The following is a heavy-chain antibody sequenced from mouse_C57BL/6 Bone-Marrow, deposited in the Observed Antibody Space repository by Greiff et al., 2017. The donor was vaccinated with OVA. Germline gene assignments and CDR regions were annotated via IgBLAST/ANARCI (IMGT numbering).Heavy chain of an antibody. J-gene: IGHJ2*01. CDR1: GFTFSSYA. CDR3: ASLVDY. Sequence: EVKLVESGGGLVKPGGSLKLSCAASGFTFSSYAMSWVRQTPEKRLEWVATISDGGSYTYYPDNVKGRFTISRDTAKNNLYLQMSHLKSEDTAMYYCASLVDYWGQGTTLTVSS. CDR2: ISDGGSYT. V-gene: IGHV5-4*03.